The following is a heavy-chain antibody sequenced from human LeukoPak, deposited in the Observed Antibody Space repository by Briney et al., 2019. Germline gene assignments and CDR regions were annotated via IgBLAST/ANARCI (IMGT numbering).Heavy chain of an antibody. CDR1: GGSISSDY. J-gene: IGHJ4*02. Sequence: SETLSLTCTVSGGSISSDYYNWIRQPAGKGLEWIGRIYTSGSINYSSSLKSRVTMSVDTSKNQFSLKLSSVTAADTAVYYCARGAFGSGLHYWGQGALVTVSS. D-gene: IGHD3-10*01. V-gene: IGHV4-4*07. CDR2: IYTSGSI. CDR3: ARGAFGSGLHY.